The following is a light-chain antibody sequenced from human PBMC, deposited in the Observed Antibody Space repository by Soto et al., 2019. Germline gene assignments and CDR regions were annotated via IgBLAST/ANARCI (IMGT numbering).Light chain of an antibody. CDR3: RAWDSSLNVV. V-gene: IGLV3-1*01. Sequence: SYELTQPPSVSVSPGQTASITCSGDKLGDKYACWYQQKPGQSPVLVIYQDSKRPSGIPERFSGSNSGNTATLTISGTQAMDEADYYCRAWDSSLNVVFGGGTKVTVL. CDR2: QDS. CDR1: KLGDKY. J-gene: IGLJ2*01.